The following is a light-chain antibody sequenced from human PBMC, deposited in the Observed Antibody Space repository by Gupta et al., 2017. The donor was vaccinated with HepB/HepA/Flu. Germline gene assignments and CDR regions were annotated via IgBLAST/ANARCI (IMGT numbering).Light chain of an antibody. CDR3: QQIYDYPLT. CDR2: DAS. CDR1: RGINTL. J-gene: IGKJ4*02. Sequence: DLQLTQSPSFLSASVGDRVTITCRASRGINTLFAWYQHNPGKPPKLLIYDASTLQSGVPSRFRGSGSGTEFTLTISSLQPEDFATYYCQQIYDYPLTFGGGTKVEIK. V-gene: IGKV1-9*01.